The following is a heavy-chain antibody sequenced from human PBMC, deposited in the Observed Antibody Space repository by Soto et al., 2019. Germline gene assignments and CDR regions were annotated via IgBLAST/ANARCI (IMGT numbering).Heavy chain of an antibody. CDR3: VRDKDGTYNFDY. J-gene: IGHJ4*02. D-gene: IGHD1-26*01. CDR2: ISSRHNPT. Sequence: QVRLVESGGGSIKPGESLRLSCAASGFTFSTYYMAWIRQPPGKGLEWVSYISSRHNPTYYADSVKGRFTISRDNAKNSLYLHMTSLRADDTAVYYCVRDKDGTYNFDYWGQGTLVTVSS. V-gene: IGHV3-11*01. CDR1: GFTFSTYY.